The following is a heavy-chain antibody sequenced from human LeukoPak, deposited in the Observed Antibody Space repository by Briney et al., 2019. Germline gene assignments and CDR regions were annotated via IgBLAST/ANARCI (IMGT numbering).Heavy chain of an antibody. D-gene: IGHD3-10*01. Sequence: GGSLRLSCAASGFTFSSYWMHWVRQAPGKGLVWVSRINNDGSNTRYADYVKGRFTISRDNAENTVYLQMNSLRAEDTAVYYCARDGGHDRFGELGFDYWGQGTLVTVSS. J-gene: IGHJ4*02. CDR3: ARDGGHDRFGELGFDY. CDR2: INNDGSNT. V-gene: IGHV3-74*01. CDR1: GFTFSSYW.